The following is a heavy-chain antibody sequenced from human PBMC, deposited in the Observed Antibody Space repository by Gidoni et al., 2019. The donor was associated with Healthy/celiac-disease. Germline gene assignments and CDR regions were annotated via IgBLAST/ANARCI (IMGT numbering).Heavy chain of an antibody. CDR3: ARGFTGTPDYFDY. Sequence: EVQLVESGGGLVKPGGSLSLSCASPGFPFSSYSMNWVRQAPGKGLEWVSSISSSSSYIYYADSVKGRFTISRDNAKNSLYLQMNSLRAEDTAVYYCARGFTGTPDYFDYWGQGTLVTVSS. V-gene: IGHV3-21*01. J-gene: IGHJ4*02. D-gene: IGHD3-9*01. CDR2: ISSSSSYI. CDR1: GFPFSSYS.